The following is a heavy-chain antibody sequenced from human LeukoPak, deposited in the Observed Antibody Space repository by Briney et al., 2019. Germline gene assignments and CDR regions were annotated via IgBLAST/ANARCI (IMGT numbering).Heavy chain of an antibody. CDR2: IYPADSDT. V-gene: IGHV5-51*01. D-gene: IGHD3-9*01. CDR3: ARRPNDYDTIDY. Sequence: GESLKISCKGSGYRFTSYWIGWVRQMPGKGLEWMGVIYPADSDTRYSPTFQGQVTISVDKSISTAYLQWRSLKASDTSMYYCARRPNDYDTIDYWGQGTLVTVSS. J-gene: IGHJ4*02. CDR1: GYRFTSYW.